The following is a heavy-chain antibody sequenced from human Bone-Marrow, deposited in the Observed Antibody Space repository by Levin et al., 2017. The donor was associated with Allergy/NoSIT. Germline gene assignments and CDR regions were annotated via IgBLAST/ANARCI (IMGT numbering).Heavy chain of an antibody. V-gene: IGHV3-72*01. Sequence: PSGGSLRLSCTASGFMFNDYYMDWVRQAPGKGLEWVGRSRNKANSYTTKYAASVKGRFTISRDDSKNSLYLQMNSLKTEDTAVYYCASGIRDFSSDFDLWGRGTLVTVSS. CDR3: ASGIRDFSSDFDL. D-gene: IGHD3-3*01. J-gene: IGHJ2*01. CDR2: SRNKANSYTT. CDR1: GFMFNDYY.